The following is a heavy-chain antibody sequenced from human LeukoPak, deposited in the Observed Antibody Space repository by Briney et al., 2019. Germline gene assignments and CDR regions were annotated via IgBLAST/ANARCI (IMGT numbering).Heavy chain of an antibody. CDR3: ARETGYSTSWYAYYFDY. D-gene: IGHD6-13*01. CDR1: EFSVSHNY. CDR2: THSDGTT. V-gene: IGHV3-53*01. J-gene: IGHJ4*02. Sequence: GSLRLSCAASEFSVSHNYMSWVRQAPGKGLEWVSVTHSDGTTHYADSVKGRFTISRDNSKNTLYLQMNSLRVEDTAMYYCARETGYSTSWYAYYFDYWGQGTLVTVAS.